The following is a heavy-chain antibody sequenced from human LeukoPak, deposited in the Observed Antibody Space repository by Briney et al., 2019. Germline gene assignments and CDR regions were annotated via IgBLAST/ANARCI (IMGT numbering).Heavy chain of an antibody. D-gene: IGHD3-9*01. V-gene: IGHV7-4-1*02. Sequence: ASVKVSCRASGYTFTSYAMNWVRQAPGQGLEWMGWINTNTGNPTYAQGFTGRFVFSLDTSVSTAYLQISSLKAEDTAVYYCARALRYFDWLSLYYFDYWGQGTLVTVSS. CDR1: GYTFTSYA. CDR3: ARALRYFDWLSLYYFDY. CDR2: INTNTGNP. J-gene: IGHJ4*02.